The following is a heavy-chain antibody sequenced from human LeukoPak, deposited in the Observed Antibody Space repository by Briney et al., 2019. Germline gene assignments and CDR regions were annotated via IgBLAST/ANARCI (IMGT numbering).Heavy chain of an antibody. D-gene: IGHD3-22*01. V-gene: IGHV1-69*13. Sequence: ASVKVSCKASGGTFRSYAISWVRQAPGQGLEWMGGIIPIFGTANYAQKFQGRVTITADESTSTAYMELSSLRSEDTAVYYCARKSYYDSSGYYSGWFDPWGQGTLVTVSS. CDR2: IIPIFGTA. CDR3: ARKSYYDSSGYYSGWFDP. CDR1: GGTFRSYA. J-gene: IGHJ5*02.